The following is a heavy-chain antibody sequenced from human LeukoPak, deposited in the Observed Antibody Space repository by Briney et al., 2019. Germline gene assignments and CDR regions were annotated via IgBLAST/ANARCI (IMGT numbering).Heavy chain of an antibody. CDR3: AKDRTSWYYPFDS. D-gene: IGHD6-13*01. CDR1: GFPFSSYA. V-gene: IGHV3-23*01. J-gene: IGHJ4*02. CDR2: ISGSGGST. Sequence: GGSRTLSCAPSGFPFSSYAISWVRQAPGGGLEWVSVISGSGGSTYYADSVKGRFTISRDNSKDTLYLQMNSLRAEDTAVYFCAKDRTSWYYPFDSWGQGTLVTVSS.